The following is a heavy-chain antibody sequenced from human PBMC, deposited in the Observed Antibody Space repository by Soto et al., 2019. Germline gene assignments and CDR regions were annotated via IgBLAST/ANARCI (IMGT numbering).Heavy chain of an antibody. CDR1: GGSIRSNGYH. Sequence: QLQLQESGPGLVKPSETLSLTCTVSGGSIRSNGYHWDWIRQPPGKGLEWIGNVYYSGNTYYNPSLKSRVSISIDTPKNQFSLKLRSVTAADTAVYYCARQPSGYDTYWGQGSLVTVSS. CDR3: ARQPSGYDTY. V-gene: IGHV4-39*01. CDR2: VYYSGNT. J-gene: IGHJ4*02. D-gene: IGHD5-12*01.